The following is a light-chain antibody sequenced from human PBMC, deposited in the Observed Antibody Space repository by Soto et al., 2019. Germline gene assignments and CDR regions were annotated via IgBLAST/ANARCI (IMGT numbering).Light chain of an antibody. CDR1: QSVTSSY. Sequence: EIVLTQSPGTLSLSPGERATLSCRASQSVTSSYLAWYQQKPGRAPGLLIYGASSRATGIPDRFSGSGSGTDFTLTISRLEPEDFAVYYCQQYGSSLTCGGGTKVEIK. CDR3: QQYGSSLT. J-gene: IGKJ4*01. CDR2: GAS. V-gene: IGKV3-20*01.